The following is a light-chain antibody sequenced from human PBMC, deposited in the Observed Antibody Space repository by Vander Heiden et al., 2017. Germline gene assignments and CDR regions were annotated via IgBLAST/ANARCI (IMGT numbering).Light chain of an antibody. CDR1: HSVSSY. J-gene: IGKJ2*02. Sequence: EIVFTQSPATLSLSSGARPTLSCRARHSVSSYLTWYKKNLGQAPRLLVYDASIMVKWINARFSGSGDGTDGSRTSTGLELKVIEVYYCQLRINGHPKCTFGQGTKLEIK. CDR3: QLRINGHPKCT. CDR2: DAS. V-gene: IGKV3-11*01.